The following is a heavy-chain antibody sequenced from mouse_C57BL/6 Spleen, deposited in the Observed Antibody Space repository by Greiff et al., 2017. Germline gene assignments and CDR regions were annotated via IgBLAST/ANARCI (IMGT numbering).Heavy chain of an antibody. D-gene: IGHD2-1*01. V-gene: IGHV1-26*01. J-gene: IGHJ4*01. CDR3: ARSRNYDYYAMDY. CDR1: GYTFTDYY. CDR2: INPNNGGT. Sequence: EVQLQQSGPELVKPGASVKISCKASGYTFTDYYMNWVKQSHGKSLEWIGDINPNNGGTSYNQKFKGKATLTVDKSSSTAYMELRSLTSEDSAVYYCARSRNYDYYAMDYWGQGTSVTVSS.